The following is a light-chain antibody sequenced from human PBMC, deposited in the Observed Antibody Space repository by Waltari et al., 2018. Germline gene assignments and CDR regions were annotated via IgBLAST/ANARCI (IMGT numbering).Light chain of an antibody. J-gene: IGKJ1*01. CDR1: RSILSSANNKNY. CDR3: QEYYTIPPWA. V-gene: IGKV4-1*01. CDR2: WAS. Sequence: DIVMTQSPDSLAMSLGERATINCRSSRSILSSANNKNYLGWYQKKPGQPPKLLFYWASTRQSGVPDRFSASGSVTDFSLTISSLQAEDVAVYYCQEYYTIPPWAFGQGTKVEIK.